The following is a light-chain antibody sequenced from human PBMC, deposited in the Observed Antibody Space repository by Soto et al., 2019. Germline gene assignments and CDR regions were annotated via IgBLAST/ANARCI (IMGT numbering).Light chain of an antibody. CDR3: QQYNTYST. V-gene: IGKV3D-15*01. CDR1: QSVGSF. Sequence: EIVLTQSPATLSLSPGERATLSCRASQSVGSFLAWYQQKPGQAPRLLIYDTSIRATGIPARFSGSGSGTEFTLTISSLQSDDFATYYCQQYNTYSTFGQGTRLEIK. CDR2: DTS. J-gene: IGKJ5*01.